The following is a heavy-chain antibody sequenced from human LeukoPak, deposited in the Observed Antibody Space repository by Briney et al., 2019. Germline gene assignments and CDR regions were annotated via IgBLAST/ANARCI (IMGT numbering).Heavy chain of an antibody. V-gene: IGHV4-59*01. CDR3: ARGNGDYSMSVWFDP. Sequence: SETLSLTCTVSGGSISSYYWSWIRQPPGKGLEWIGYIYYSGGTNYNPSLKSRVTISVDTSKNQFSLKLSSVTAADTAVYYCARGNGDYSMSVWFDPWGQGTLVTVSS. J-gene: IGHJ5*02. CDR2: IYYSGGT. D-gene: IGHD4-17*01. CDR1: GGSISSYY.